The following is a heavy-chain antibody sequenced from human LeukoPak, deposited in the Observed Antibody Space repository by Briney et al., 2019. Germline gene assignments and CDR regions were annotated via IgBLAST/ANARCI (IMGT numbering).Heavy chain of an antibody. V-gene: IGHV3-48*03. Sequence: HPGGSLRLSCAASGFTFSSYEMNWVRQAPGKGLEWVSYISSSGNTVYYADSVKGRFTISRDNAKNSLFLQMNTLRAEDTAVYYCARGAVAGLWYFVLWGRGTLVTVSS. D-gene: IGHD6-19*01. CDR2: ISSSGNTV. J-gene: IGHJ2*01. CDR3: ARGAVAGLWYFVL. CDR1: GFTFSSYE.